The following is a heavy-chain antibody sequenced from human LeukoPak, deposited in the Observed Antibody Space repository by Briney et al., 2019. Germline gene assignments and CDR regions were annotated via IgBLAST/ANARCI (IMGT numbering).Heavy chain of an antibody. Sequence: GGSLRLSCAASGFTFSSYSMNWVRQAPGKGLEWVSHITASGTAMFYADSVKGRFTISRDNAKNSLYLQMNSLRDEDTAVYYCARGGDFDYWGQGTLVTVSS. CDR2: ITASGTAM. V-gene: IGHV3-48*02. CDR1: GFTFSSYS. CDR3: ARGGDFDY. J-gene: IGHJ4*02. D-gene: IGHD3-10*01.